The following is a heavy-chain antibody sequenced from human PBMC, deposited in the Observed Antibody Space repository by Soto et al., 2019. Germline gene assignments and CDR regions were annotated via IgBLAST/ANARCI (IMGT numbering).Heavy chain of an antibody. CDR3: ATERDRAYWFEP. V-gene: IGHV1-46*03. CDR2: AYPHAATT. J-gene: IGHJ5*02. Sequence: QAQVVQSGAEARAPGASVKVSCKASGYIFTSYYIHWVRPAPGQGLEYLGVAYPHAATTYGAQKFQGRTTGTIGSSTRTVDMKLTSLTPEHTAVYYWATERDRAYWFEPWRQGTLVHASS. CDR1: GYIFTSYY.